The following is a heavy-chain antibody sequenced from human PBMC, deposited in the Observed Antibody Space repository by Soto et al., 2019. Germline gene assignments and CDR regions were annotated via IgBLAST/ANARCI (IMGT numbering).Heavy chain of an antibody. J-gene: IGHJ4*01. CDR3: ARALVFVSDY. D-gene: IGHD2-8*02. CDR2: VSPDGSQT. V-gene: IGHV3-7*03. CDR1: GFRFHTYW. Sequence: PGGSLRLSCVASGFRFHTYWMRWVRQAPGQGLEWLAHVSPDGSQTFYVDSIKDRFTVSRDNTKNSVYLQMKSLGVEDTAVYHCARALVFVSDYWGHGTLVTVSS.